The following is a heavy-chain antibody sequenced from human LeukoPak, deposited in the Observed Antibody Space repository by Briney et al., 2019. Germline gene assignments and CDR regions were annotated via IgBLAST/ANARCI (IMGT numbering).Heavy chain of an antibody. Sequence: GASVKVSCKASGYTFTSYGISWVRQAPGQGLEWMGWISAYNGNTNYAQKLQGRVTTTTDTSTSTAYMGLRSLRSDDTAVYYCARSYSCGHKVDYWGQGTLVTVSS. V-gene: IGHV1-18*01. CDR2: ISAYNGNT. D-gene: IGHD5-18*01. CDR1: GYTFTSYG. J-gene: IGHJ4*02. CDR3: ARSYSCGHKVDY.